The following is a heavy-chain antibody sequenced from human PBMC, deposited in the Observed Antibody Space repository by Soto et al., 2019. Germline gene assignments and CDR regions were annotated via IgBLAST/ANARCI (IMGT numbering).Heavy chain of an antibody. J-gene: IGHJ6*02. V-gene: IGHV3-23*01. Sequence: GSLRLSCAASGFTFSSYAMSWVRQAPGKGLEWVSAISGSGGSTYYADSVKGRFTISRDNSKNTLYLQMNSLRAEDTAVYYCAKSTYSSSWYSYYYYGMDVWGQGTTVTVSS. CDR1: GFTFSSYA. CDR2: ISGSGGST. D-gene: IGHD6-13*01. CDR3: AKSTYSSSWYSYYYYGMDV.